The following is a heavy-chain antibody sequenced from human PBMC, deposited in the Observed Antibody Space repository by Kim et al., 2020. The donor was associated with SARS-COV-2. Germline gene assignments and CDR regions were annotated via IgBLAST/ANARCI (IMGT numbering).Heavy chain of an antibody. CDR2: ISWNSGSI. Sequence: GGSLRLSCAASGFTFDDYAMHWVRQAPGKGLEWVSGISWNSGSIGYADSVKGRFTISRDNAKNSLYLQMNSLRAEDTALYYCAKDSSEALGYAHKVGGNSEIAFDIWGQGTMVTVSS. CDR3: AKDSSEALGYAHKVGGNSEIAFDI. CDR1: GFTFDDYA. V-gene: IGHV3-9*01. J-gene: IGHJ3*02. D-gene: IGHD1-7*01.